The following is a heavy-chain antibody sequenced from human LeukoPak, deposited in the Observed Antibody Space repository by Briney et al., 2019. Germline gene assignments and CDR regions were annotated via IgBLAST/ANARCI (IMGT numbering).Heavy chain of an antibody. D-gene: IGHD4-17*01. Sequence: ASVKVSCKVSGYTLTELSMHWVRQAPGKGLEWMGGFDPEDGETIYAQKFQGRVTMTEDTSTDTAHMELSSLRSEDTAVYYCATDVWAVTTSDYWGQGTLVTVSS. CDR3: ATDVWAVTTSDY. J-gene: IGHJ4*02. CDR2: FDPEDGET. V-gene: IGHV1-24*01. CDR1: GYTLTELS.